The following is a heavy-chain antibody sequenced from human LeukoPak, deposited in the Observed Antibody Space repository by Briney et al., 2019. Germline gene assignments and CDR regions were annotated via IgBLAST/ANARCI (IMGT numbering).Heavy chain of an antibody. CDR2: INHSGST. J-gene: IGHJ1*01. CDR1: GGSFSGYY. V-gene: IGHV4-34*01. Sequence: SETLSLTCAVYGGSFSGYYWSWIRQPPGKGLEWIGEINHSGSTNYNPSLKSRVTISVDTSKNQSSLKLSSVTAADTAVYYCARRRYCGGDCYPGYFQHWGQGTLVTVSS. CDR3: ARRRYCGGDCYPGYFQH. D-gene: IGHD2-21*01.